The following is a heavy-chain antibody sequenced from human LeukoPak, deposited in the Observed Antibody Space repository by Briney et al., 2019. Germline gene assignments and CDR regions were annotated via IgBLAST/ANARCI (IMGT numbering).Heavy chain of an antibody. CDR2: INPNSGGT. V-gene: IGHV1-2*02. CDR3: ARRIGISSRIKPWLGTTDLFDY. Sequence: ASVKVSCKASGYTFTGYYMHWVRQAPGQGLEWMGWINPNSGGTNYAQKFQGRVTMTRDTSISTAYMELSRLRSDDTAVYYCARRIGISSRIKPWLGTTDLFDYWGQGTLVTVSS. CDR1: GYTFTGYY. J-gene: IGHJ4*02. D-gene: IGHD3-3*02.